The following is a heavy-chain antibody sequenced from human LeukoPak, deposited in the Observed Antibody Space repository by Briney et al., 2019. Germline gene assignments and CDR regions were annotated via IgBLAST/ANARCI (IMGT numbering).Heavy chain of an antibody. CDR3: ARRLRDEERNYGYYYMDV. CDR2: FYTSANT. D-gene: IGHD3-22*01. CDR1: GDSVSGYY. V-gene: IGHV4-4*09. Sequence: SETLSLTCTVSGDSVSGYYGSWLRQPPGKGLEWIGYFYTSANTNYNPSLKSRVTMSVDTSKNQFSLKLSSVPAADTAVYYCARRLRDEERNYGYYYMDVWGKGTTVTVSS. J-gene: IGHJ6*03.